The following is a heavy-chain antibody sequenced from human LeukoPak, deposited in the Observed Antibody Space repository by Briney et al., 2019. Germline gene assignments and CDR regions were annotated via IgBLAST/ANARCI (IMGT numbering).Heavy chain of an antibody. CDR1: GFTVSNNY. CDR2: MYSGGST. CDR3: ARLDVVAGRAY. Sequence: GGSLRLSCEASGFTVSNNYMSWVRQAPGKGLEWVSVMYSGGSTYYADSVKGRFTISRDNSKNTVYLQMNSLRAEDTAVYYCARLDVVAGRAYWGLGTLVTVSS. D-gene: IGHD6-19*01. V-gene: IGHV3-53*01. J-gene: IGHJ4*02.